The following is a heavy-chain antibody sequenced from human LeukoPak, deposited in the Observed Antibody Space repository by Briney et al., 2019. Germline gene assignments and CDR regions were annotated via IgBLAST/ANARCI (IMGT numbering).Heavy chain of an antibody. V-gene: IGHV1-8*01. D-gene: IGHD6-13*01. J-gene: IGHJ6*02. CDR2: MNPNSGNT. CDR3: ARGHRVRSGSSWPVV. CDR1: GYTFTSYE. Sequence: GASVKVSCKASGYTFTSYEINGVRQATGQGLERRGWMNPNSGNTGYAQKIQGRVTMTRNTSISTAYMELSSLRSEDTAVYYCARGHRVRSGSSWPVVWGQGTTVTVSS.